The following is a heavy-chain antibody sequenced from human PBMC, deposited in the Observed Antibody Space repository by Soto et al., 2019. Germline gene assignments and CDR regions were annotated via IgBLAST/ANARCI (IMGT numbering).Heavy chain of an antibody. Sequence: QVQLVQSGPEVRKPGASVKVSCEASGYTFTTSGISWVRQVPGQGLEWMGWISTYNGDTNSAQNFQGRVVMTADTSTGTAYMELMRMKSDATAVYFCARQGSWPYYNYGLDVWGQRTTVTVSS. D-gene: IGHD1-26*01. CDR3: ARQGSWPYYNYGLDV. CDR1: GYTFTTSG. J-gene: IGHJ6*02. V-gene: IGHV1-18*01. CDR2: ISTYNGDT.